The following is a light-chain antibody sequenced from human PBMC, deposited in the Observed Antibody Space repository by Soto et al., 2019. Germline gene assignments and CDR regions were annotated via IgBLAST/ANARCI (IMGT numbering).Light chain of an antibody. V-gene: IGLV2-8*01. J-gene: IGLJ1*01. CDR1: SSDIGAYNY. CDR2: EVN. Sequence: SALTQPPSASGSPGQSVTISCTGTSSDIGAYNYVSWFQQHPGEAPKLIISEVNKRPSGVSSRFSGSKSGNTASLTISGLQAEDEGDYYCCSYADGSIYFFGTGTKLTVL. CDR3: CSYADGSIYF.